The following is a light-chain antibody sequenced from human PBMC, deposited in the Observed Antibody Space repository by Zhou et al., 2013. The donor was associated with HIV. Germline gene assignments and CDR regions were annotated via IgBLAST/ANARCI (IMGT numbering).Light chain of an antibody. CDR2: GAS. V-gene: IGKV3-15*01. Sequence: EVLMTQSPATLSVSPGERVTFSCRASQSISSNLAWYQQKPGQAPRLLIYGASTRAAGLPPRFSGSGSGTEFTLTISSLQSEDSAIYYCQHYNNWPPGCGFGQGTKLEIK. CDR1: QSISSN. J-gene: IGKJ2*04. CDR3: QHYNNWPPGCG.